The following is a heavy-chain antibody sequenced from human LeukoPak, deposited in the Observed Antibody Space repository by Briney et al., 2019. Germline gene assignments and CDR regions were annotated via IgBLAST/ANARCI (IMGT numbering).Heavy chain of an antibody. J-gene: IGHJ4*02. CDR2: INHSGST. D-gene: IGHD3-22*01. V-gene: IGHV4-34*01. Sequence: KTSETLSLICAVYGGSFSGYYWSWIRQPPGKGLEWIGEINHSGSTNYNPSPKSRVTISVDTSKNQFSLKLSSVTAADTAVYYCAREYYYDSSGYYRIFDYWGQGTLVTVSS. CDR3: AREYYYDSSGYYRIFDY. CDR1: GGSFSGYY.